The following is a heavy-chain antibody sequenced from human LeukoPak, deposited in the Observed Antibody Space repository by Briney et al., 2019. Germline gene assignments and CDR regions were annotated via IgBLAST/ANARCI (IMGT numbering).Heavy chain of an antibody. J-gene: IGHJ4*02. Sequence: PGGSLRLSCAASGFTFSSYGMHWVRQAPGKGLEWVAVISYDGSNKYYADSVKGRFTISRDNSKNTLYLQMNSLRAEDTAVYYCAKDPQCLIGYSSSWADYWGQGTLVTVSS. CDR1: GFTFSSYG. CDR2: ISYDGSNK. D-gene: IGHD6-13*01. V-gene: IGHV3-30*18. CDR3: AKDPQCLIGYSSSWADY.